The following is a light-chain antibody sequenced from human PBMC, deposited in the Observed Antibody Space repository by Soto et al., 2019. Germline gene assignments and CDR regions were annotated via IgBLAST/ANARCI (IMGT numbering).Light chain of an antibody. J-gene: IGKJ4*01. V-gene: IGKV3-15*01. CDR2: GAS. CDR3: QQYDNWPLT. Sequence: EIVMTQSPATLSVSPGERATLYCRASQSVYSNLAWYQQKPGQAPRFLIYGASTRATGIPARFSGSGSGTEFTLTISSLQSEDFAVYYCQQYDNWPLTFGGGTKGDIK. CDR1: QSVYSN.